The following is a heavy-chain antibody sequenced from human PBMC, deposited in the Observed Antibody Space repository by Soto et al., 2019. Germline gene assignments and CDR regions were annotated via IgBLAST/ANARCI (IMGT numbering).Heavy chain of an antibody. D-gene: IGHD3-22*01. Sequence: ASVKVSCKASGYTFTGYYMHWVRQAPGQGLEWMGWINPNSGGTNYAQKFQGRVTMTRDTSISTAYMELSRLRSDDTAVYYCARAMIVVVNTLYFDYWGQGTLVTVSS. J-gene: IGHJ4*02. V-gene: IGHV1-2*02. CDR2: INPNSGGT. CDR3: ARAMIVVVNTLYFDY. CDR1: GYTFTGYY.